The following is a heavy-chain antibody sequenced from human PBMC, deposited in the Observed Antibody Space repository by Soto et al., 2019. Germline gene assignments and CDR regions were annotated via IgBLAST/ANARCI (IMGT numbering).Heavy chain of an antibody. D-gene: IGHD2-2*02. CDR2: IIPIFGTA. CDR1: GGTFSSYA. CDR3: ARGGWGYCSSTSCYTPYYYYGMDV. J-gene: IGHJ6*02. Sequence: QVQLVQSGAEVKKPGSSVKVSCKASGGTFSSYAISWVRQAPGRGLEWMGGIIPIFGTANYAQKFQGRVTITADESTSTAYMELSSLRSEDTAVYYCARGGWGYCSSTSCYTPYYYYGMDVWGQGTTVTVSS. V-gene: IGHV1-69*01.